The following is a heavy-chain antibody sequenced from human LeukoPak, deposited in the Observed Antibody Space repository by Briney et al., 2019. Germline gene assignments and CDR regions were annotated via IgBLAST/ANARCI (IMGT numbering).Heavy chain of an antibody. CDR3: ARARGGVTATIGDAFDI. J-gene: IGHJ3*02. CDR1: GGSFSGYY. V-gene: IGHV4-34*01. D-gene: IGHD2-21*02. Sequence: PSETLSLTCAVYGGSFSGYYWSWIRQPPGKGLEWIGEINHSGSTNYNPSLKSRVTISVDTSKNQFSLKLSSVTAADTAVYYCARARGGVTATIGDAFDIWGQGTMVTVSS. CDR2: INHSGST.